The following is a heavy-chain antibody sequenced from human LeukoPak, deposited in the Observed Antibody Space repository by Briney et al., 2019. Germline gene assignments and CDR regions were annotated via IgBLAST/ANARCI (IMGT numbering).Heavy chain of an antibody. J-gene: IGHJ4*02. CDR2: IYYSGST. CDR1: GGSISSSSYY. D-gene: IGHD3-22*01. V-gene: IGHV4-39*01. CDR3: ARLTDYYDSSHSNSDY. Sequence: SETLSLTCTVSGGSISSSSYYWGWIRQPPGKGLEWIGSIYYSGSTYYNPSLKSRVTISVDTSKNQFSLKLSSVTAADTAVYYCARLTDYYDSSHSNSDYWGQGTLVTVSS.